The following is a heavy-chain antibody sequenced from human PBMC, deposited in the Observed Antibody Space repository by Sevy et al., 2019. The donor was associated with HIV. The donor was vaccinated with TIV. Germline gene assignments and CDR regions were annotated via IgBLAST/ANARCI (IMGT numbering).Heavy chain of an antibody. V-gene: IGHV3-49*03. CDR2: IRSKTYGGTI. Sequence: SLRLSCTASGFSFGDYGMSWFRQAPGKELEWVGFIRSKTYGGTIEYAASVKGRFTISRDDSKSIAYLQMNSLKTQDTAVYYCTRTILMVYAIQAGAFDIWGQGTMVTVSS. D-gene: IGHD2-8*01. J-gene: IGHJ3*02. CDR1: GFSFGDYG. CDR3: TRTILMVYAIQAGAFDI.